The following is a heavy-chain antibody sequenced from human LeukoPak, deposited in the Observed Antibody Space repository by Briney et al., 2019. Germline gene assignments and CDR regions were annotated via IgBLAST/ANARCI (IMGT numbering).Heavy chain of an antibody. CDR1: GGSISSYY. CDR2: IYYSGST. J-gene: IGHJ4*02. Sequence: SETLSLTCTVSGGSISSYYWSWIRQPPGKGLEWIGYIYYSGSTHYNPSLKSRVTISVDTSKNQFSMKLSSVTAGDTGVYYCARGGGYYRFDYWGQGTLVTVSS. D-gene: IGHD1-26*01. CDR3: ARGGGYYRFDY. V-gene: IGHV4-59*01.